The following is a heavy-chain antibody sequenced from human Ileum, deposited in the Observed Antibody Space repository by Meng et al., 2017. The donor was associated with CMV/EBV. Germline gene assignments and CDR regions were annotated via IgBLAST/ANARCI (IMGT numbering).Heavy chain of an antibody. D-gene: IGHD2-15*01. CDR2: IYNGGSNT. J-gene: IGHJ4*02. Sequence: GESLKISCAASGFTFSSYSMGWVRQAPGKGLEWVSVIYNGGSNTYYVDSVKGRFTISRDSSKNTLYLQMNSLRAEDTAVYYCAKLKSGDCSGGFCYFESWGQGALVTVSS. V-gene: IGHV3-23*03. CDR3: AKLKSGDCSGGFCYFES. CDR1: GFTFSSYS.